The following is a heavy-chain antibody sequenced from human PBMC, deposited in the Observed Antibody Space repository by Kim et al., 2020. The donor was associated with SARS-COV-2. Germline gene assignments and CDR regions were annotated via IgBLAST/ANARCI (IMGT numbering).Heavy chain of an antibody. Sequence: ASVKVSCKASGYTFTSYYMHWVRQAPGQGLEWMGIINPSGGSTSYAQKFQGRVTMTRDTSTSTVYMELSSLRSEDTAVYYCARGPPWFVRFGELSPDYYYGMDVWGQGTTVTVSS. D-gene: IGHD3-10*01. CDR3: ARGPPWFVRFGELSPDYYYGMDV. V-gene: IGHV1-46*01. CDR1: GYTFTSYY. CDR2: INPSGGST. J-gene: IGHJ6*02.